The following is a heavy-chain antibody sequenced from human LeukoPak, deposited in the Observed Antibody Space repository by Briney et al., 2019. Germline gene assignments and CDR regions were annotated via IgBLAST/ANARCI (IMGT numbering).Heavy chain of an antibody. D-gene: IGHD3-10*01. CDR2: INAGNGSP. Sequence: ASVKVSCKASGYSFTKYPVQWARQAPGQRLEWMGWINAGNGSPKYSQNFQGRVTISRDTSANIAYLELSGLRSEDTAIYYCARGSDPDYWGQGTPVTVSS. CDR1: GYSFTKYP. CDR3: ARGSDPDY. V-gene: IGHV1-3*01. J-gene: IGHJ4*02.